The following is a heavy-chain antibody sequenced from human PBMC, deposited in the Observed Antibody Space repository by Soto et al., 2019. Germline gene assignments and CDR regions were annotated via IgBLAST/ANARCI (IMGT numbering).Heavy chain of an antibody. J-gene: IGHJ4*02. CDR2: ITDNGGST. CDR1: GFTFSRDG. V-gene: IGHV3-23*01. Sequence: GGSLRLSCAASGFTFSRDGMSWVRQAPGKGLEWVSLITDNGGSTYYADSVKGRFTISRDNTKNTLFLQMNSLRAEDTAVYYCAKERATTSAFDYWGQGALVTVSS. D-gene: IGHD4-17*01. CDR3: AKERATTSAFDY.